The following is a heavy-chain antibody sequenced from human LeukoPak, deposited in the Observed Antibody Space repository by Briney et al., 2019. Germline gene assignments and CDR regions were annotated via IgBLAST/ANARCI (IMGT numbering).Heavy chain of an antibody. V-gene: IGHV1-18*01. CDR1: GYTFTSYG. Sequence: ASVKVSCKASGYTFTSYGISWVRQAPGQGLEWMGWISTYNGNTNYAQKLQGRVTMTTDTSTSTAYMELRSLRSDDTAVYYCARERTTVTPTRADYWGQGTLVTVPS. J-gene: IGHJ4*02. CDR3: ARERTTVTPTRADY. D-gene: IGHD4-17*01. CDR2: ISTYNGNT.